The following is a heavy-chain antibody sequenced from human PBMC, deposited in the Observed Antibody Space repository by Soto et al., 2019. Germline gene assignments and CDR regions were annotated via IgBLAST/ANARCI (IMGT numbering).Heavy chain of an antibody. Sequence: GGSLRLSCAASGFTFSSYAMSWVRQAPGKGLEWVSAISGSGGSTYYADSVKGRFTISRDNSKNTLYLQMNSLRAEDTAVYYCAKTFAAVEMATIYIYYFDYWGQGTLVTVSS. D-gene: IGHD5-12*01. V-gene: IGHV3-23*01. CDR2: ISGSGGST. CDR3: AKTFAAVEMATIYIYYFDY. J-gene: IGHJ4*02. CDR1: GFTFSSYA.